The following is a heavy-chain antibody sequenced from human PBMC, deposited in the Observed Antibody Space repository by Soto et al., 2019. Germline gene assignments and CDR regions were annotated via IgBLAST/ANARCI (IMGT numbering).Heavy chain of an antibody. Sequence: PGGSLRLSCAASGFALSAYRMNWVRQAPGKGPEWVPCITGSSDYIYYADSVKGRFAISRDNAKNSLYLQMNNLRAEDTAVYYCVRDRRASSSSATGWFDPWGQGTLVTVSS. V-gene: IGHV3-21*01. CDR3: VRDRRASSSSATGWFDP. CDR1: GFALSAYR. J-gene: IGHJ5*02. D-gene: IGHD6-6*01. CDR2: ITGSSDYI.